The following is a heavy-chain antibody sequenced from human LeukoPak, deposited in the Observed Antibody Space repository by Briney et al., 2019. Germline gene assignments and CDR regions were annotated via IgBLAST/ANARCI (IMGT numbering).Heavy chain of an antibody. CDR1: GGSISSYY. V-gene: IGHV4-59*01. D-gene: IGHD3-22*01. Sequence: SETLSLTCTVSGGSISSYYWSWIRQPPGKGLEWIGYIYYSGSTNYNPSLKSRVTISVDTSKNQFSLKLSSVTAADTAVYYCASSSRHYYDSSGYFDYWGQGTLVTVSP. CDR2: IYYSGST. CDR3: ASSSRHYYDSSGYFDY. J-gene: IGHJ4*02.